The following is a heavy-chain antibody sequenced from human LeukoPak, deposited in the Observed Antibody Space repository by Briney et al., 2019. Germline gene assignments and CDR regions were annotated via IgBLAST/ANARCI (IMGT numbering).Heavy chain of an antibody. D-gene: IGHD4-11*01. CDR1: GGSISTDY. CDR2: IYYSGST. V-gene: IGHV4-59*08. J-gene: IGHJ5*02. CDR3: ARRVAVGNYFDP. Sequence: PSETLSLTCASSGGSISTDYWSWVRQPPGKGLQWIGYIYYSGSTNYNPSLKSRVTISLNTAKNQFSLRLRSVTAADTAVYYCARRVAVGNYFDPWGQGTLVTVSS.